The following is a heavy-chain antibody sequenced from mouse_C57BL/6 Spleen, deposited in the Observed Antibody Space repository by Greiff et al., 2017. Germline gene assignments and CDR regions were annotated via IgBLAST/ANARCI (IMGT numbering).Heavy chain of an antibody. V-gene: IGHV1-26*01. J-gene: IGHJ1*03. CDR1: GYTFTDYD. CDR2: INPNNGGT. CDR3: ARDEDSDGDV. Sequence: VQLQQSGPELVKPGASVKISCKASGYTFTDYDMNWVKQSPGKSLEWIGDINPNNGGTSYNQKFKGKATLTVDKSSSTAYMELRSLTSEDSAVYYCARDEDSDGDVWGTGTTVTVSS.